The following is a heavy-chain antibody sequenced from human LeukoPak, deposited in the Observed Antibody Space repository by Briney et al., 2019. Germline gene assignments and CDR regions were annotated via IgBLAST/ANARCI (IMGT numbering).Heavy chain of an antibody. J-gene: IGHJ4*02. Sequence: GGSLRLSCAASGFTVSSNYMSWVRQAPGKGLEWVSVIYSGGSTYYADSVKGRFTISRDNSKNTLYLQMNSLRAEDTAVYYCARVPTYYDFWSGYYTVYFDYWGQGTLVTVSS. CDR1: GFTVSSNY. D-gene: IGHD3-3*01. CDR2: IYSGGST. CDR3: ARVPTYYDFWSGYYTVYFDY. V-gene: IGHV3-53*01.